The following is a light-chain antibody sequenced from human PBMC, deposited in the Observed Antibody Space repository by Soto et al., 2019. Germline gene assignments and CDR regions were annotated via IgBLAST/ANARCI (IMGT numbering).Light chain of an antibody. V-gene: IGLV3-21*02. CDR1: NIGTKS. CDR3: QVWDGSSDPVI. CDR2: DDS. Sequence: SYELTQPPSVSGAPGQTARITCGGDNIGTKSVHWNQQKPGQAPVLVVYDDSDRPSGIPERFSGSNSANTATLTISRVEAGDEAAYYCQVWDGSSDPVIFGGGTKLTVL. J-gene: IGLJ2*01.